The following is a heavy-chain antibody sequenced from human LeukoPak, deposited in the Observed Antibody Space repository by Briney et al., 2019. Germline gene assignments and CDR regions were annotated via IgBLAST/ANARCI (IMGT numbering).Heavy chain of an antibody. J-gene: IGHJ4*02. Sequence: GGSLRLSCAASGFTSGIYAVSWVRQAPGKGLEWVSAFSGGGDSYYADSVRGRFTISRDNAKNTLYLQMNSLRAEDTAVYYCAKKSPDSSGNPAYDWGQGTLVTVSS. V-gene: IGHV3-23*01. D-gene: IGHD4-23*01. CDR1: GFTSGIYA. CDR3: AKKSPDSSGNPAYD. CDR2: FSGGGDS.